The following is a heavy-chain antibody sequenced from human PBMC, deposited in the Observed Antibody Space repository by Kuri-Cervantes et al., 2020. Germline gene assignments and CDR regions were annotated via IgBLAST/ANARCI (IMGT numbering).Heavy chain of an antibody. D-gene: IGHD4-11*01. J-gene: IGHJ6*02. CDR3: ARERGNYRAVDNGMDV. Sequence: GESLKISCAASGFTFSSYWMSWVRQAPGKGLEWVAVISYDGSNKYYADSVKGRFTISRDNSKNTLYLQMNSLRAEDTAVYYCARERGNYRAVDNGMDVWGQGTTVTVSS. CDR2: ISYDGSNK. CDR1: GFTFSSYW. V-gene: IGHV3-30-3*01.